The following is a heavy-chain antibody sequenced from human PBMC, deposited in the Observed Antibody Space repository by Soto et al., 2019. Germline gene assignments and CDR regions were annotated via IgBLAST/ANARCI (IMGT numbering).Heavy chain of an antibody. Sequence: SVKVSCKASGGTFSSYAISWVRQAPGQGLEWMGGIIPIFGTANYAQKFQGRVTITADESTSTAYMELSSLRSEDTAVYHCARGSTTVVTPGPYNWFDPWGQGTLVTVSS. CDR1: GGTFSSYA. CDR2: IIPIFGTA. D-gene: IGHD4-17*01. V-gene: IGHV1-69*13. J-gene: IGHJ5*02. CDR3: ARGSTTVVTPGPYNWFDP.